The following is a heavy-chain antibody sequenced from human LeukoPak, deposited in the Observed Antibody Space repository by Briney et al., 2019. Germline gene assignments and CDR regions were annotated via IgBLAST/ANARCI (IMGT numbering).Heavy chain of an antibody. V-gene: IGHV1-2*02. Sequence: ASVKVSCKSSGYTFTGYYMHWVRQAPGQGLEWMGWINTNSGGTNYAQKFQGRVTMTRDTSISTAYMELSRLRYDDTAVYYCATSRGYCRSTSCREDYFFDYWGQGNLVTVSS. CDR2: INTNSGGT. J-gene: IGHJ4*01. CDR1: GYTFTGYY. CDR3: ATSRGYCRSTSCREDYFFDY. D-gene: IGHD2-2*01.